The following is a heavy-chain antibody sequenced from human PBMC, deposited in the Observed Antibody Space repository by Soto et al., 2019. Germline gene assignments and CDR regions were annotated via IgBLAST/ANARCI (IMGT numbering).Heavy chain of an antibody. CDR3: ARADVDTAMVDY. CDR1: GYTFTSYG. J-gene: IGHJ4*02. V-gene: IGHV1-18*01. D-gene: IGHD5-18*01. CDR2: ISAYNGNA. Sequence: ASVKVSCKASGYTFTSYGISWVRQAPGQGLEWMGWISAYNGNANYAQKLQGRVTMTTDKSTSTAYMELSSLRSEDTAVYYCARADVDTAMVDYWGQGTLVTVSS.